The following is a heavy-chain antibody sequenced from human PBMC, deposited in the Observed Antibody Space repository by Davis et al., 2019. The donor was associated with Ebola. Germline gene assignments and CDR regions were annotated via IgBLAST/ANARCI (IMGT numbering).Heavy chain of an antibody. D-gene: IGHD3-10*01. Sequence: SVKVSCKASGGTFSSYAISWVRQAPGQGLEWMGGIIPIFGTANYAQKFQGRVTITADESTSTAYMELSSLRSEDTAVYYCASLRGRDTMVRGVIPGVHWFDPWGQGTLVTVSS. CDR3: ASLRGRDTMVRGVIPGVHWFDP. J-gene: IGHJ5*02. CDR2: IIPIFGTA. CDR1: GGTFSSYA. V-gene: IGHV1-69*13.